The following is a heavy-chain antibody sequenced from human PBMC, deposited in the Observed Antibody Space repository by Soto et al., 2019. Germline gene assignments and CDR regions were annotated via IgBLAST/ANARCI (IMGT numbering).Heavy chain of an antibody. D-gene: IGHD1-26*01. J-gene: IGHJ6*02. CDR1: GFTGSSND. Sequence: GGSLRLSCAVSGFTGSSNDMSWVRQAPGKGLEWVSLIYSAGNTYYADSVKGRFTISRDNSKNTLYLQMNSLGAEDTAVYYCARDFVVGGPTINYYYGMDVWGQGTAVTVSS. V-gene: IGHV3-66*01. CDR2: IYSAGNT. CDR3: ARDFVVGGPTINYYYGMDV.